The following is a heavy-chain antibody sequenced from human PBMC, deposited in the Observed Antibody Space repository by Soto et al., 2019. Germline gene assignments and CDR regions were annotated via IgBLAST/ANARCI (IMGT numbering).Heavy chain of an antibody. J-gene: IGHJ6*02. CDR2: ISPYNDDT. V-gene: IGHV1-18*01. Sequence: ASVKVSCKASGYPFSSYGISWVRQAPGQGLEWLGWISPYNDDTRYSQKLQGRVTMSTDTSSKTAYMDLKTLRSDDTAVYFCARGGYYDSSGSRNYHFYGMDVWGQ. CDR3: ARGGYYDSSGSRNYHFYGMDV. D-gene: IGHD3-22*01. CDR1: GYPFSSYG.